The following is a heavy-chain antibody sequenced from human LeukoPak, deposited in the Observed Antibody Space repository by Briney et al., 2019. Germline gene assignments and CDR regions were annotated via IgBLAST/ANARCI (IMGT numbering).Heavy chain of an antibody. D-gene: IGHD3-3*01. V-gene: IGHV1-46*01. CDR2: INPSGGGTT. J-gene: IGHJ4*02. CDR1: GYTFTGYY. CDR3: ARGALYDFWTGSYFDY. Sequence: ASVKVSCKASGYTFTGYYMHWVRQAPGQGLEWMGIINPSGGGTTAYAQKFQGRVTMTRDTSTSTVYMDLSSLRSEDTAVYYCARGALYDFWTGSYFDYWGQGTLVTVSS.